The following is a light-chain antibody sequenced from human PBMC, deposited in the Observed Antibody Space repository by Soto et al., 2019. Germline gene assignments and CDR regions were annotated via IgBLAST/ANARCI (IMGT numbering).Light chain of an antibody. V-gene: IGKV3-20*01. J-gene: IGKJ2*01. CDR3: QHYDGSPWT. CDR1: QTVNSDY. CDR2: GVF. Sequence: ETVLTQSPGTVSLSPGERATLSCTTSQTVNSDYLAWYQQKPGQAPRLLIYGVFNRATGSPDRFSGSGSGTYFTLTISGLEPEDSAVYYCQHYDGSPWTFGQGTNLEI.